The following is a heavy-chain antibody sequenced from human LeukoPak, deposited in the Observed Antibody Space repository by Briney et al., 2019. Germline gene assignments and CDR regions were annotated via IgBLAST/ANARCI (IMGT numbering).Heavy chain of an antibody. D-gene: IGHD1-26*01. CDR2: ISSGTSYI. V-gene: IGHV3-21*01. CDR3: ARDSSGVGVDFDY. CDR1: RFTFDDYA. Sequence: PGGSLRLSCAASRFTFDDYAMHWVRQAPGKGLEWVSSISSGTSYIYYADSVKGRFTISRDNAKNSLYLQMNSVRAEDTAVYYCARDSSGVGVDFDYWGQGTLVTVSS. J-gene: IGHJ4*02.